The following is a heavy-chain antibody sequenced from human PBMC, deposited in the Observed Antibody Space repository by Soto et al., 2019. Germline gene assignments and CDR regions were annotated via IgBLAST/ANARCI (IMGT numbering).Heavy chain of an antibody. CDR1: GGTINSNDF. D-gene: IGHD6-19*01. Sequence: SETLSLTSAVSGGTINSNDFWGWVRQAPGRGLEWIGSIYYGGNTYYNPSLKSRVTISADSSKNQFSLNLNSVTAADTAVYYCATTIYSSGWSRDYWGQGILVTVSS. V-gene: IGHV4-39*01. CDR2: IYYGGNT. CDR3: ATTIYSSGWSRDY. J-gene: IGHJ4*02.